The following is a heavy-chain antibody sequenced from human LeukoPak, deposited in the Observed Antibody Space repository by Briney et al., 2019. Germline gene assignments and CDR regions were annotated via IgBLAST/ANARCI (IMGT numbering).Heavy chain of an antibody. V-gene: IGHV3-48*03. CDR2: ISGSGNTI. D-gene: IGHD1-26*01. Sequence: XLSXAASGFTFSRHEVNWVRQAPGKGLEWVSYISGSGNTIYYVDSVKGRFTISRDNAKNSLYLQMNSLRAEDTAVYYCARGYRFDNWGQGTLVTVSS. CDR3: ARGYRFDN. CDR1: GFTFSRHE. J-gene: IGHJ4*02.